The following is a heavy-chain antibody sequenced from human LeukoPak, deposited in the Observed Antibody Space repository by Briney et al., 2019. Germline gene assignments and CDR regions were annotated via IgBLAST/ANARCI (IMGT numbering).Heavy chain of an antibody. CDR2: ISGSGGST. D-gene: IGHD3-16*01. CDR1: GFTFSSYG. V-gene: IGHV3-23*01. J-gene: IGHJ4*02. CDR3: AKAMGDPRNDY. Sequence: PGGTLRLSCAASGFTFSSYGMSWVRQTPGKGLEWVSAISGSGGSTYYADSVKGRFTISRDNSKNTLYLQMNSLRAEDTAVYYCAKAMGDPRNDYWGQGTLVTVSS.